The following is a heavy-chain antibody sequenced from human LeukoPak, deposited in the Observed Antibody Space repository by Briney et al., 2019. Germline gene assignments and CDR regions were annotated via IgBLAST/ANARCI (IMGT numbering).Heavy chain of an antibody. CDR3: AGVGGGLNDAFDI. V-gene: IGHV1-2*06. J-gene: IGHJ3*02. D-gene: IGHD5-24*01. CDR1: GYTFTGYY. Sequence: ASVKVSCKASGYTFTGYYMNWVRQAPGQGLERMGRINPNSGGTNYAQKFQGRVTMTRDTSISTAYMELSRLRSDDTAVYYCAGVGGGLNDAFDIWGRRTMVTVSS. CDR2: INPNSGGT.